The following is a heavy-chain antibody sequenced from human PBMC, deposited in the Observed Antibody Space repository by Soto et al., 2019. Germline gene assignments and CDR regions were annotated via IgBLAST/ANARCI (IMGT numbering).Heavy chain of an antibody. Sequence: SETLSLTCAVYGGSFSGYYWSWIRQPPGKVLEWIGEINHSGSTNYNPSLKSRVTISVDTSKNQFSLKLSSVTAADTAVYYCARGPSKYGMDVWGQGTTVTVSS. CDR2: INHSGST. V-gene: IGHV4-34*01. CDR3: ARGPSKYGMDV. CDR1: GGSFSGYY. J-gene: IGHJ6*02.